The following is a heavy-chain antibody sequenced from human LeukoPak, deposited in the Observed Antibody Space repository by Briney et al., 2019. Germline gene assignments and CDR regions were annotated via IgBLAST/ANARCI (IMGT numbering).Heavy chain of an antibody. J-gene: IGHJ4*02. CDR2: INPNSGGT. V-gene: IGHV1-2*02. D-gene: IGHD3-10*01. CDR1: GYTFTGYY. Sequence: ASVKVSCKASGYTFTGYYMHWVRQAPGQGLEWKGWINPNSGGTNYAQKFQGRVTMTRDTSISTAYMELSRLRSDDTAVYYCARTWFGELLVVDYWGQGTLVTVSS. CDR3: ARTWFGELLVVDY.